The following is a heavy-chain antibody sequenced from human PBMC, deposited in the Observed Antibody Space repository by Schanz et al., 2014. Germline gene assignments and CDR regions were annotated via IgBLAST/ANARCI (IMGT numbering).Heavy chain of an antibody. D-gene: IGHD3-10*01. CDR1: GYTFSSYG. V-gene: IGHV1-18*01. CDR3: ARGRGFYDY. CDR2: INGYNGHT. Sequence: QVQLVQSGAEVKKPGASVKVSCKASGYTFSSYGITWVRQAPGQGLEWMGWINGYNGHTLYAQKFQGRVTMTTDTSTSTSYMELSSLRSEDTAVHYCARGRGFYDYWGQGTLVTVSS. J-gene: IGHJ4*02.